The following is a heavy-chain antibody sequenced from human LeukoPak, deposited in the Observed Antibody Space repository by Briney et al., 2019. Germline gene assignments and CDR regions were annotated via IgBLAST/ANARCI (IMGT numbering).Heavy chain of an antibody. CDR3: AAASPHYDFYYYYYYMDV. Sequence: ASVKVSCKASGYTFTSYGISWVRQAPGQGLEWMGWINPNSGGTNYAQKFQGRVTMTRDTSISTAYMELSRLRSDDTAVYYCAAASPHYDFYYYYYYMDVWGKGTTVTVSS. CDR2: INPNSGGT. V-gene: IGHV1-2*02. CDR1: GYTFTSYG. D-gene: IGHD3-3*01. J-gene: IGHJ6*03.